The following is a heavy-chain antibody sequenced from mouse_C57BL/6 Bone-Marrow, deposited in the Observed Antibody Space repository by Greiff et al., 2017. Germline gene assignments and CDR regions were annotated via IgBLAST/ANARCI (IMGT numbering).Heavy chain of an antibody. CDR3: ALYEYDEAWFAY. CDR1: GYTFTSYW. V-gene: IGHV1-69*01. J-gene: IGHJ3*01. CDR2: IDPSDSYT. Sequence: QVQLQQPGAELVMPGASVKLSCKASGYTFTSYWMHWVKQRPGQGLEWIGEIDPSDSYTNYNQKFKGKSTLTVDKSSSTAYMQLSSLTSEDSAVYYCALYEYDEAWFAYWGQGTLVTVSA. D-gene: IGHD2-4*01.